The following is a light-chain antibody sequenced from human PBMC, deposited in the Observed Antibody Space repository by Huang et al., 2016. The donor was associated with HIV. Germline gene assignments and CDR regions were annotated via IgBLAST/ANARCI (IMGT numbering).Light chain of an antibody. CDR1: QPLLSTANNKSY. V-gene: IGKV4-1*01. Sequence: DLVMTQSPGSLTVSLGERASINCTSSQPLLSTANNKSYLAWYQQKPRQPPKALIYWASNRESGVPERFSGSGSGTDFTLTISSLQAEDVALYYCQQYYSASITFGQGTRVE. J-gene: IGKJ5*01. CDR3: QQYYSASIT. CDR2: WAS.